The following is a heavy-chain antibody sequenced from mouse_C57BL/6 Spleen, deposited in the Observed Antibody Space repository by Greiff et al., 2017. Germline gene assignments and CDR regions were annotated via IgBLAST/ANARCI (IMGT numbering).Heavy chain of an antibody. V-gene: IGHV1-9*01. J-gene: IGHJ4*01. CDR2: ILPGSGST. CDR3: ARKVYYGSSHYYAMDY. CDR1: GYTFTGYW. Sequence: QVQLQQSGAELMKPGASVKLSCKATGYTFTGYWIEWVKQRPGHGLEWIGEILPGSGSTNYNEKFKGKATFTADTSSNTAYMQLSSLTTEDSTIYYCARKVYYGSSHYYAMDYWGQGTSVTVSS. D-gene: IGHD1-1*01.